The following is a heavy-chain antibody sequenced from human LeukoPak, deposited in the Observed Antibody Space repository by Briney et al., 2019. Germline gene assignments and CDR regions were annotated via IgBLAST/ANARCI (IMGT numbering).Heavy chain of an antibody. CDR2: LYDTGST. CDR1: GDSISSAGYS. Sequence: SETLSPTCAVSGDSISSAGYSWSWIRRPPGRGLEWIGYLYDTGSTDYNPSLKSRVTMSIDTSKNQFSLRLRSVTAADTAVYYCARRPRAGWFDPWGQGTLVTVSS. J-gene: IGHJ5*02. V-gene: IGHV4-30-4*07. CDR3: ARRPRAGWFDP.